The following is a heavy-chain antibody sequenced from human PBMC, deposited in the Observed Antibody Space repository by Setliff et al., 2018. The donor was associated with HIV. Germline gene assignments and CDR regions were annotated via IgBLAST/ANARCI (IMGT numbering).Heavy chain of an antibody. CDR1: GYAFTVYY. Sequence: ASVKVSCKASGYAFTVYYVHWVRQAPGRGLEWMGWINTNSGDTNFAQKFQGRVTMTRDTSISTAYMELSGLRSDDTAIYYCARGLTTVTAVDYWGQGALVTVLL. D-gene: IGHD4-17*01. CDR3: ARGLTTVTAVDY. CDR2: INTNSGDT. J-gene: IGHJ4*02. V-gene: IGHV1-2*02.